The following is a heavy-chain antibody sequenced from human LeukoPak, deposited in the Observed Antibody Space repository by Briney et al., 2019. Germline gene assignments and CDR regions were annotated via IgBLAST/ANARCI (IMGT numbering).Heavy chain of an antibody. CDR1: GGSISSSNW. CDR3: ATSTSEGWYYGSGSYYKGAFDI. Sequence: PSRTLSLTCAVSGGSISSSNWWRWVRQPPGKGLEWIGEIYHSGSTNYNPSLKSRVTISVDKSKNQFSLKLSSVTAADTAVYYCATSTSEGWYYGSGSYYKGAFDIWGQGTMVTVSS. J-gene: IGHJ3*02. D-gene: IGHD3-10*01. V-gene: IGHV4-4*02. CDR2: IYHSGST.